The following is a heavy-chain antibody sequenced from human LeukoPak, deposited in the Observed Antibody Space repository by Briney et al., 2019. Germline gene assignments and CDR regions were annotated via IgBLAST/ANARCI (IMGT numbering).Heavy chain of an antibody. CDR1: GFTVSSNY. J-gene: IGHJ4*02. CDR3: ALTYYFDRRGYSYFDY. CDR2: IYSGTNT. V-gene: IGHV3-53*01. Sequence: PGGSLRLSCAVSGFTVSSNYMSWVRQAPGKGLEWVSVIYSGTNTYYADSVKGRFIISRDKSKSTLHLQMDSLRPEDTAMYYCALTYYFDRRGYSYFDYWGQGALVTVSS. D-gene: IGHD3-22*01.